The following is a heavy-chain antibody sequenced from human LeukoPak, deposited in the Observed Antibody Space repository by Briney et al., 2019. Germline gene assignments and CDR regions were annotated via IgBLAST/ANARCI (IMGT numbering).Heavy chain of an antibody. CDR3: ARDRGYFDQ. CDR2: INPNMGGA. V-gene: IGHV1-2*02. CDR1: GYIFTDYY. J-gene: IGHJ4*02. Sequence: ASVKVSRKASGYIFTDYYIHWVRQAPGRGLEYMGWINPNMGGANYAQEFQGRVTMTRDTSISTVYMELNRLRSDDSAVYYCARDRGYFDQWGQGTLVTVSS.